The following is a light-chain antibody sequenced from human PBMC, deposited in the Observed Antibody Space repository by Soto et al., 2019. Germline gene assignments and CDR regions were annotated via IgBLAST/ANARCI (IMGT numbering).Light chain of an antibody. CDR1: SSDVGNYNL. V-gene: IGLV2-23*01. CDR2: EGD. Sequence: QSVLPQPASGSGSAGQSITISCTGSSSDVGNYNLVSWYQQHPGKAPKHMICEGDTRPSGVSNRFSGSKSGNTASLTIYGLQAEDEADYYCCSYAGSRPYVFGTGTKLTVL. J-gene: IGLJ1*01. CDR3: CSYAGSRPYV.